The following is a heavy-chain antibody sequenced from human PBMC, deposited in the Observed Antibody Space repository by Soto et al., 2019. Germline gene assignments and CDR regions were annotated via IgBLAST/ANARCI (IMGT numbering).Heavy chain of an antibody. D-gene: IGHD2-2*01. CDR1: GGSIISYY. V-gene: IGHV4-59*01. J-gene: IGHJ5*02. Sequence: SETLSLTCTVSGGSIISYYWSWILQPPGKGLEWIGYVYYSGSTNYNPSLKSRVTISVDTSKNQFSLKLSSVTAADTAVYYCARDRSIVVVPAAIGWFDPWGQGTLVTVSS. CDR2: VYYSGST. CDR3: ARDRSIVVVPAAIGWFDP.